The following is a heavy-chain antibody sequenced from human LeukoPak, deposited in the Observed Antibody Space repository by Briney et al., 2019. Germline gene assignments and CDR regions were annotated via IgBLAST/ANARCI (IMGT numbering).Heavy chain of an antibody. V-gene: IGHV3-23*01. D-gene: IGHD3-16*01. J-gene: IGHJ4*02. Sequence: PGGSLRLSCAASGFTLSNYAMNWVRQAPGKGLEWVSSISGSGTNTYYADSVKGRLTISRDTSKNTLYLQMNSLRAEDTAVYHCAKFDYGDCWGQGTLVTVSS. CDR1: GFTLSNYA. CDR2: ISGSGTNT. CDR3: AKFDYGDC.